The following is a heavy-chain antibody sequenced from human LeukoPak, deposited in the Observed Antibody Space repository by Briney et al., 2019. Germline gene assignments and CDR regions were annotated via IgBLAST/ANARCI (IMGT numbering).Heavy chain of an antibody. CDR2: IRGGGANT. V-gene: IGHV3-23*01. CDR1: GFTFSSNA. CDR3: AKGLNYCSGGSCYRWFDP. Sequence: GGSLRLSCAASGFTFSSNAMSWVRQAPGKGLEWVSAIRGGGANTYYADSVKGRFTISRDNSKNTLYLQMNSLRAEDTAVYYCAKGLNYCSGGSCYRWFDPWGQGTLVIVSS. J-gene: IGHJ5*02. D-gene: IGHD2-15*01.